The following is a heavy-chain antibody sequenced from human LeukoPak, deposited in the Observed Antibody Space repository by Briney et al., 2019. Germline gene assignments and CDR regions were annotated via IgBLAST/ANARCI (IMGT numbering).Heavy chain of an antibody. CDR2: IYPGDSDT. CDR3: ARSPSGILGAFDI. D-gene: IGHD1-14*01. Sequence: GESLKISCKGSAYSFTTYWIGWGRQMPGKGLEWMGIIYPGDSDTKYSPSFQGQVTISADKSISTAYLQWSSLKASDTAMYYCARSPSGILGAFDIWGQGTMVTVSS. V-gene: IGHV5-51*01. J-gene: IGHJ3*02. CDR1: AYSFTTYW.